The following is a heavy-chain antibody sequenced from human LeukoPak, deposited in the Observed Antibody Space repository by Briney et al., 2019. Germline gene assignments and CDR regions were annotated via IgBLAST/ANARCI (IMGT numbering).Heavy chain of an antibody. D-gene: IGHD3-22*01. J-gene: IGHJ4*02. CDR2: ISGSDGST. CDR1: RFTFSTYA. V-gene: IGHV3-23*01. Sequence: GGSLRLSCAASRFTFSTYAMSWVRQPPGKGLEWVSAISGSDGSTYYADSVKGRFTIPRDNSKNTLYLQMNSLRVGDTAMYYCAKGGDTSGYYGGPDYWGQGTLVTVSS. CDR3: AKGGDTSGYYGGPDY.